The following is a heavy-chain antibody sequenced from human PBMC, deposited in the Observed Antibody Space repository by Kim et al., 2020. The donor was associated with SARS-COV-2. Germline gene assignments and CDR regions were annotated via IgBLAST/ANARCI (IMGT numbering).Heavy chain of an antibody. CDR2: IYYSGST. J-gene: IGHJ4*02. D-gene: IGHD1-1*01. V-gene: IGHV4-39*01. CDR3: ARHEGTAGVDY. CDR1: GGSISSSSYY. Sequence: SETLSLTCTVSGGSISSSSYYWGWIRQPPGKGLEWIGSIYYSGSTYYNPSLKSRVTISVYTSKNQFSLKLSSVTAADTAVYYCARHEGTAGVDYWGQGTLVTVSS.